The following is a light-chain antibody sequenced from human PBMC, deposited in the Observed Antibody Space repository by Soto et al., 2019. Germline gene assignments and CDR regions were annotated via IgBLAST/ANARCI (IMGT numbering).Light chain of an antibody. Sequence: EIVMTQSPATLSVSAGERATLSCRARQSVRSNLAWYQQKPGQAPRLLIYDASTRATGIPDRFSGSGSGTGFTLTISRLDPEDSAVYYCHRYGAHQTFGGGTKVDIK. CDR2: DAS. CDR3: HRYGAHQT. V-gene: IGKV3D-15*01. J-gene: IGKJ4*01. CDR1: QSVRSN.